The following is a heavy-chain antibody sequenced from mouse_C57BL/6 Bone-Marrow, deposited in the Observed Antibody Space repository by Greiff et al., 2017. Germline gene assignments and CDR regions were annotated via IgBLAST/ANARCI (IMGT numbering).Heavy chain of an antibody. CDR3: ARGSAY. CDR1: GYTFTSYW. J-gene: IGHJ3*01. CDR2: IHPNGGST. V-gene: IGHV1-64*01. Sequence: QVQLQQPGAELVKPGASVKLSCAASGYTFTSYWMHWVQQRPGQGLEWIGMIHPNGGSTNYTEKFKSKATLTVDKSCSTAYMQLSSLTSEDSAVYYCARGSAYWGQGTLVTVSA.